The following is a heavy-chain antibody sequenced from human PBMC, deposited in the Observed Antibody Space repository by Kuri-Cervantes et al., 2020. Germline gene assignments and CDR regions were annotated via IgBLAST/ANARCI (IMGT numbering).Heavy chain of an antibody. J-gene: IGHJ5*02. V-gene: IGHV1-46*01. CDR1: GYTFTSYY. CDR2: INPSGGST. CDR3: ARDNYGSGSYFLIGGRGFDP. Sequence: ASVKVSCKASGYTFTSYYMHWVRQAPGQGLEWMGIINPSGGSTSYAQKFQGRVTMTRDTSTSTVYMELSSLRAEDTAVYYCARDNYGSGSYFLIGGRGFDPWGQGTLVTVSS. D-gene: IGHD3-10*01.